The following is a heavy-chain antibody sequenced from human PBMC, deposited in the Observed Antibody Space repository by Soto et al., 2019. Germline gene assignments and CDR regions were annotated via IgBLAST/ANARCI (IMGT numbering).Heavy chain of an antibody. D-gene: IGHD3-10*01. CDR3: AASSGIEGTYYYGMDV. Sequence: PGGSLRLSCAASGFTFSSYAMHWVRQAPGKGLEWVAVISYDGSNKYYADSVKGRFTISRDNSKNTLYLQMNSLRAEDTAVYYCAASSGIEGTYYYGMDVWGQGPRSPSP. V-gene: IGHV3-30-3*01. J-gene: IGHJ6*02. CDR1: GFTFSSYA. CDR2: ISYDGSNK.